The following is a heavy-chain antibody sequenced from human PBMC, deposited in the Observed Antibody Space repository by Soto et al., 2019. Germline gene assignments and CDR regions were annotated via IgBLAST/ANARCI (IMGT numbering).Heavy chain of an antibody. Sequence: EVHLVESGGTLVQPGGSLRLSCPASGFSFNTYWMHWVRQAPGKGLVWVSRINSDGTKTTYADSVKGRFTISRDNAKNTVHLHTNSLRAEDTAVYYCATVATNSYDWFDPWGQATLVTVSS. V-gene: IGHV3-74*01. CDR3: ATVATNSYDWFDP. CDR1: GFSFNTYW. D-gene: IGHD5-12*01. CDR2: INSDGTKT. J-gene: IGHJ5*02.